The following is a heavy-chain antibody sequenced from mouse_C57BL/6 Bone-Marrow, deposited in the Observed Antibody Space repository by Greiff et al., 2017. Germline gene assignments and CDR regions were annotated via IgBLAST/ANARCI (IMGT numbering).Heavy chain of an antibody. CDR1: GYSFTGYY. Sequence: VQLKESGPELVKPGASVKISCKASGYSFTGYYMNWVKQSPEKSLEWIGEINPSTGGTTYNQKFKAKATLTVDKSSSTAYMQLKSLTSEDSAVYYCSISGEYYYGSSYWYFDVWGTGTTVTVSS. D-gene: IGHD1-1*01. CDR2: INPSTGGT. J-gene: IGHJ1*03. CDR3: SISGEYYYGSSYWYFDV. V-gene: IGHV1-42*01.